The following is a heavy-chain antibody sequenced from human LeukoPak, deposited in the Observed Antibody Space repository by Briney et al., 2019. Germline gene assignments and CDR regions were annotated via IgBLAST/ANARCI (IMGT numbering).Heavy chain of an antibody. CDR3: ARADRDSDWYIDDC. J-gene: IGHJ4*02. V-gene: IGHV3-21*01. Sequence: PGGSLRLSCAASGFSFSSYNMNWVRQSPGKGLEWVASIDTTSEYIFYTDSLKGRFTISRDNAKNSLYLQMNNLRAEDTAVHYCARADRDSDWYIDDCWGQGTLVTVSS. D-gene: IGHD6-19*01. CDR1: GFSFSSYN. CDR2: IDTTSEYI.